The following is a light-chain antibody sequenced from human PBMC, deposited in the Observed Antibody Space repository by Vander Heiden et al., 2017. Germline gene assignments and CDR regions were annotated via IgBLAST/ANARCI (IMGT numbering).Light chain of an antibody. CDR2: AAS. V-gene: IGKV1-27*01. CDR3: QKYNSAPQT. Sequence: DMQMTKSPYSLYESVGDRVNITCRASQGISNYLAWDQQKPGKVPKLLIYAASTLQSGVPSRFSGSGSGTDFTLTISSLQPEDVATYYCQKYNSAPQTFGQGTKVEIK. J-gene: IGKJ1*01. CDR1: QGISNY.